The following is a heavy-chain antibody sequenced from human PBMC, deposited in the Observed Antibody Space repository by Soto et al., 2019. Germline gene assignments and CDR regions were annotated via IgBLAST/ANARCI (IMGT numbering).Heavy chain of an antibody. CDR3: AKDNYYVWGSYCDY. J-gene: IGHJ4*02. V-gene: IGHV3-30*18. Sequence: GGSLRLSCAASGFTFSSYGMRWVRQAPGKGLEWVAVISYDGSNKYYADSVKGRFTISRDNSKNTLYLQMNSLRAEDTAVYYWAKDNYYVWGSYCDYWGQGTLVTVSS. CDR1: GFTFSSYG. D-gene: IGHD3-10*01. CDR2: ISYDGSNK.